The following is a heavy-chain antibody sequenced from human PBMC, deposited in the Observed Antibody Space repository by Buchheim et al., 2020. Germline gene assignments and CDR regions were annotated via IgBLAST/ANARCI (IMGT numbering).Heavy chain of an antibody. D-gene: IGHD6-13*01. CDR2: ISYDGSNK. Sequence: QVQLVESGGGVVQPGRSLRLSCAASGFTFSSYGMHWVRQAPGKGLEWVAVISYDGSNKYYADSVKGRFTISRDNSTNTLYLQMNSLRAEDTAVYYCAKDLQYSSSWYVGHYYYYYGMDVWGQGTT. V-gene: IGHV3-30*18. J-gene: IGHJ6*02. CDR1: GFTFSSYG. CDR3: AKDLQYSSSWYVGHYYYYYGMDV.